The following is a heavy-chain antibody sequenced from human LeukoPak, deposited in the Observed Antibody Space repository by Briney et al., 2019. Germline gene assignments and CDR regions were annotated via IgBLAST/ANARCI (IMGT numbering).Heavy chain of an antibody. CDR3: ARDLKYDSSGYVVNNWFDP. CDR2: INPSGGST. D-gene: IGHD3-22*01. V-gene: IGHV1-46*01. Sequence: GASVKVSCKASGYTFTSYYMHWVRQAPGQGLEWMGIINPSGGSTSYAQKFQGRVTMTRDTSTSTVYMELSSLRSEDTAVYYCARDLKYDSSGYVVNNWFDPWGQGTLVTVSS. CDR1: GYTFTSYY. J-gene: IGHJ5*02.